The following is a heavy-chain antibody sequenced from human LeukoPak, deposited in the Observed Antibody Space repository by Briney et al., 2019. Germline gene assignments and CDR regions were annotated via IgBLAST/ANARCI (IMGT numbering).Heavy chain of an antibody. D-gene: IGHD3-10*01. CDR3: AKDMIYGSGSYYNPIFDY. V-gene: IGHV3-23*01. CDR1: GFTFNSHA. J-gene: IGHJ4*02. Sequence: PGGSLRLSCAASGFTFNSHAMSWGRQAPGKGLELVSANSGSGGSTYYADSVKGRFTISRDNSKNTLYLQMNSLRAEDTAVYYCAKDMIYGSGSYYNPIFDYWGQGTLVTVSS. CDR2: NSGSGGST.